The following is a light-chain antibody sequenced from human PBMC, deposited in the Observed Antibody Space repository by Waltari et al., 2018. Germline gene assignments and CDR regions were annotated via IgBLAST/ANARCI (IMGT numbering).Light chain of an antibody. V-gene: IGKV3-20*01. CDR1: QSVSGNN. CDR2: GAS. CDR3: QQYGRSWNT. Sequence: EIVLTQSPGTLSLSPGERATLSCRASQSVSGNNLAWYQQKPAQATRLLIHGASSRATGIPDRFSGSGSGTDFTLTISRLEPEDFAVYYCQQYGRSWNTFGQGTKLEIK. J-gene: IGKJ2*01.